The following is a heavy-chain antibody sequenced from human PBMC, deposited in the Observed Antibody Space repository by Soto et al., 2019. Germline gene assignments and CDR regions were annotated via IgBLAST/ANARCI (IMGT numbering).Heavy chain of an antibody. D-gene: IGHD1-26*01. Sequence: QVQLVPSGAEVKKPGASVKVSCKASGGTFSSYAISWLRQSHGQGLEWLGGIIPLFGTANYAQKFQGRVTVTADEAASTAYMELSSLRSEDTVVYYCARVGGSYSYNGFVSWGQGTLVTVCS. CDR3: ARVGGSYSYNGFVS. CDR1: GGTFSSYA. J-gene: IGHJ5*01. CDR2: IIPLFGTA. V-gene: IGHV1-69*01.